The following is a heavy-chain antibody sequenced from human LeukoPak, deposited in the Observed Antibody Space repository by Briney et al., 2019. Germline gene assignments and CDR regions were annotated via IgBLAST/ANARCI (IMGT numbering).Heavy chain of an antibody. CDR2: INHSGST. Sequence: SSETLSLTCAVYGGSFSGYYWSWIRQPPGKGLEWIGEINHSGSTNYNPSLKSRVTISVDTSKNQFSLKLSSVTAADTAVYYCARGPGYSSSWYLDAFDIWGQGTMVTVSS. D-gene: IGHD6-13*01. J-gene: IGHJ3*02. CDR1: GGSFSGYY. V-gene: IGHV4-34*01. CDR3: ARGPGYSSSWYLDAFDI.